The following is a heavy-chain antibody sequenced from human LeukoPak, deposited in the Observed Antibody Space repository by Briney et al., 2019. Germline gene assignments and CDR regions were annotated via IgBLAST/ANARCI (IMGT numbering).Heavy chain of an antibody. CDR1: GFTFSSYG. Sequence: GGSLRLSCAASGFTFSSYGMHWVRQAPGKGLEWVAVIWYDGSNKYYADSVKGRFTISRDNSKNTLYLQMNSLRAEDMAVYYCAREQAAIMVYSNDAFDIWGQGTMVTVSS. J-gene: IGHJ3*02. D-gene: IGHD2-8*01. V-gene: IGHV3-33*01. CDR3: AREQAAIMVYSNDAFDI. CDR2: IWYDGSNK.